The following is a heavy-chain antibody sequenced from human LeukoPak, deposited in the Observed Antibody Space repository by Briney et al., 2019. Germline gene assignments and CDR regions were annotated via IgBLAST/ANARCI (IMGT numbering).Heavy chain of an antibody. CDR2: ISAYNGNT. J-gene: IGHJ5*02. CDR1: GYTFTSYG. Sequence: GASVKVSCKASGYTFTSYGISWVRQAPGQGLEWMGWISAYNGNTNYAQKLQGRVTMTTDTSTSTAYMELRSLRSDDTAVYYCARENDYVWGSPYNWSDPWGQGTLVTVSS. V-gene: IGHV1-18*01. CDR3: ARENDYVWGSPYNWSDP. D-gene: IGHD3-16*01.